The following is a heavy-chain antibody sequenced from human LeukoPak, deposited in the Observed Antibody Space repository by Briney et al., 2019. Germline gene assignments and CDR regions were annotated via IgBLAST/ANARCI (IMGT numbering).Heavy chain of an antibody. CDR1: GFTFSDYY. J-gene: IGHJ4*02. V-gene: IGHV3-11*04. Sequence: KPGGSLRLSCAASGFTFSDYYMSWIRQAPGKGLEWISYISSSGSTIYYADSVKGRFTISRDNSKNTLYLQMNSLRAEDTAVYYCARDRFNYYGSGSCFDYWGQGTLVTVSS. CDR3: ARDRFNYYGSGSCFDY. CDR2: ISSSGSTI. D-gene: IGHD3-10*01.